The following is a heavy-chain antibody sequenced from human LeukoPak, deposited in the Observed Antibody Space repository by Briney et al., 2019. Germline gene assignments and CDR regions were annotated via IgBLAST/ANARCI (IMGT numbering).Heavy chain of an antibody. CDR1: GYTFTSYG. CDR2: ISAYNGNT. V-gene: IGHV1-18*01. J-gene: IGHJ4*02. D-gene: IGHD2/OR15-2a*01. CDR3: ARGSGFYGSYYFDY. Sequence: ASVKVSFKASGYTFTSYGISWVRQAPGQGLEWMGWISAYNGNTNYAQKLQGRVTMTTDTSMSTAYMELRSLRSDDTAVYYCARGSGFYGSYYFDYWGQGTLVTVSS.